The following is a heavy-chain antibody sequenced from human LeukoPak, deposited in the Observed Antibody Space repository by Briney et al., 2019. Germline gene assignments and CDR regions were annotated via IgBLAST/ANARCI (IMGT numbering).Heavy chain of an antibody. CDR3: ARGPLLSPDYYYGMDV. D-gene: IGHD2-15*01. CDR1: GFIFSSHW. J-gene: IGHJ6*02. CDR2: IKYDGSEQ. Sequence: GGSLRLSCTSSGFIFSSHWMNWVRQAPGKGPEWVANIKYDGSEQYYVDSVKGRFSISRDNTKNLLYLQMNSLRVEDTAVYYCARGPLLSPDYYYGMDVWGQGTTVTVSS. V-gene: IGHV3-7*03.